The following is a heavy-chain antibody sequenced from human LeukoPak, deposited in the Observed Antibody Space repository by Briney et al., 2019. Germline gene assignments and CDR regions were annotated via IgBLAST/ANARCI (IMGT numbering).Heavy chain of an antibody. D-gene: IGHD3-10*01. J-gene: IGHJ4*02. CDR3: AKDLRSRVVGGEGFDY. CDR1: GFTFSSYA. V-gene: IGHV3-23*01. CDR2: ISGSGGST. Sequence: GGSLRLSCAASGFTFSSYAMSWVRQAPGKGLEWVSGISGSGGSTYHADSVKGRFTISRDNSKNPLYLQMNSLRAEDTAVYYCAKDLRSRVVGGEGFDYWGQGTLVTVSS.